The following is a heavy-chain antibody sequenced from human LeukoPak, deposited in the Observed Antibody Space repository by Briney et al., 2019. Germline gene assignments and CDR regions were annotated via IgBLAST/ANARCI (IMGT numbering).Heavy chain of an antibody. J-gene: IGHJ4*02. V-gene: IGHV3-21*04. Sequence: GGSLRLSCAASGFTFSSYSMNWVRQAPGQGLKWVSFISSSSSYINYADSVKGRFTISRDNSKNTLYLQMNSLRVEDTAVYFCASDSGYDRGVFDYWGQGALVTVSS. CDR3: ASDSGYDRGVFDY. D-gene: IGHD5-12*01. CDR1: GFTFSSYS. CDR2: ISSSSSYI.